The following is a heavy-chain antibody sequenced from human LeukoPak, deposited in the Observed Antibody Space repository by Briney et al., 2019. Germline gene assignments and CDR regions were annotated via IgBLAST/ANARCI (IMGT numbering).Heavy chain of an antibody. D-gene: IGHD2-15*01. V-gene: IGHV1-69*01. CDR1: GGTFSSYA. CDR3: ARDDCSGGSCYNDAFDI. CDR2: IIPIFGTA. Sequence: SVKVSCKASGGTFSSYAISWVRQAPGQWLEWMGGIIPIFGTANYAQKFQGRVTITADESTSTAYMELSSLRSEDTAVYYCARDDCSGGSCYNDAFDIWGQGTMVTVSS. J-gene: IGHJ3*02.